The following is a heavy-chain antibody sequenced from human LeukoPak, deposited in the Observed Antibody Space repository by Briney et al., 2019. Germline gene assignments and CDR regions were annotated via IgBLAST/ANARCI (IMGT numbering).Heavy chain of an antibody. CDR3: ARGRSLLVEAPFDY. V-gene: IGHV1-2*02. CDR2: INPNSGGT. Sequence: ASVKVSCKASGYTFTGYYMHWVRQAPGQGLEWMGWINPNSGGTNYAQKFQGRVTMTRDTSISTAYMELSRLRSDDTAVYYCARGRSLLVEAPFDYWGQGTLVTVSS. J-gene: IGHJ4*02. CDR1: GYTFTGYY. D-gene: IGHD2-8*02.